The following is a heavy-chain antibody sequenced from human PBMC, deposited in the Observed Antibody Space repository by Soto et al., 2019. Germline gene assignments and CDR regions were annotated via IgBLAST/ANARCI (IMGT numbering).Heavy chain of an antibody. CDR1: SASLGDNY. V-gene: IGHV4-34*01. CDR2: VHPSGST. CDR3: ARGKPSGYRFGPRNFFYYGLDV. D-gene: IGHD5-18*01. Sequence: PSETLSLTCAVFSASLGDNYWAWIRQSPDKGLEWIGEVHPSGSTDYNPSLKSRLTLSLDTSKHQFSLKVASVTAADTAVYFCARGKPSGYRFGPRNFFYYGLDVWGPGTTVTVSS. J-gene: IGHJ6*02.